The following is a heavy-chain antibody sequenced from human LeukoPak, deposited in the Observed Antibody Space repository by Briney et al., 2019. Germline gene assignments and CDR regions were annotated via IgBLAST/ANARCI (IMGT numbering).Heavy chain of an antibody. CDR3: AKDHSSSHGTGFDY. CDR2: ISGSGGST. V-gene: IGHV3-23*01. J-gene: IGHJ4*02. CDR1: GFTFSSYA. Sequence: PGGSLRLSCVASGFTFSSYAMSWVRQAPGKGLEWVSAISGSGGSTYYADSVKGRFTISRDNSKNTLYLQMNSLRAEDTAVYYCAKDHSSSHGTGFDYWGQGTLVTVSS. D-gene: IGHD6-13*01.